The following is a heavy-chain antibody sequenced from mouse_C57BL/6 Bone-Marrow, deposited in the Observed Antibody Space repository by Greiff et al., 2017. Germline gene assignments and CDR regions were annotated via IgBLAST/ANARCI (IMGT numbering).Heavy chain of an antibody. Sequence: QVQLQQPGAELVRPGSSVKLSCKASGYTFTSYWMHWVKQRPIQGLEWIGNIDPSDSETHYNQKFKDKATLTVDKSSSTAYMQLSSLTSEDSAVYYCARPALRREGYYAMDYWGQGTSVTVSS. D-gene: IGHD2-4*01. CDR3: ARPALRREGYYAMDY. J-gene: IGHJ4*01. CDR2: IDPSDSET. CDR1: GYTFTSYW. V-gene: IGHV1-52*01.